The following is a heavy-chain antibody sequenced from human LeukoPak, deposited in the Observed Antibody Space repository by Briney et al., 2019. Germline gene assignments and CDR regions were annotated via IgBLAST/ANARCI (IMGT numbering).Heavy chain of an antibody. D-gene: IGHD3-16*01. Sequence: GGSLRLSCAASGFTFDDYTMHWVRQAPGKGLEWVSLISWDGGSTYYADSVKGRFTISRDNSKNSLYLQMNSLRTEDTALCYCAKEGLGGPLDYWGQGTLVTVSS. CDR1: GFTFDDYT. CDR3: AKEGLGGPLDY. V-gene: IGHV3-43*01. CDR2: ISWDGGST. J-gene: IGHJ4*02.